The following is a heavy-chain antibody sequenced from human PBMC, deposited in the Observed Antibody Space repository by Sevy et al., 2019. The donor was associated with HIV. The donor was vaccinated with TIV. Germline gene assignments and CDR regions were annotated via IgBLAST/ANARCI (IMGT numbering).Heavy chain of an antibody. CDR2: IKQDGSEK. J-gene: IGHJ3*02. Sequence: GGSLRLSCAASGFTFSSYWMSWVRQAPGKGLEWVANIKQDGSEKYYVDSVKGRFTISGDYAKNSLYLQMNSLRAEDTAVYYCARHWWNHDAFDIWGHGTMVTVSS. V-gene: IGHV3-7*01. CDR3: ARHWWNHDAFDI. CDR1: GFTFSSYW. D-gene: IGHD1-1*01.